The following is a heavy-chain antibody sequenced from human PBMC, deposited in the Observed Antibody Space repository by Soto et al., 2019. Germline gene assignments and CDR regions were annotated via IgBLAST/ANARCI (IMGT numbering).Heavy chain of an antibody. V-gene: IGHV4-34*01. Sequence: SETLCLTCAVYGGSFSGYYWSWIRQPPGKGLEWIGEINHSGSTNYNPSLKSRVTISVDTSKNQFSLKLSSVTAADTAVYYCARGLYLYHLATIGRNYYYDYGMDVWGQGTTVTVSS. CDR2: INHSGST. CDR1: GGSFSGYY. J-gene: IGHJ6*02. CDR3: ARGLYLYHLATIGRNYYYDYGMDV. D-gene: IGHD5-12*01.